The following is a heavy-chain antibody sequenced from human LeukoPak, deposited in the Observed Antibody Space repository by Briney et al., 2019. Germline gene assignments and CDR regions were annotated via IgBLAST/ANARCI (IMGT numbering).Heavy chain of an antibody. CDR2: IHSSGTT. J-gene: IGHJ5*02. CDR3: ARGGASGEWFDP. V-gene: IGHV4-59*01. D-gene: IGHD6-25*01. CDR1: GDSISGYY. Sequence: SETLSLTCTVSGDSISGYYWSWIRQPPGKGLEWIAFIHSSGTTNYNPSLKSRVSISVDTSNHQFSLNVNSVTAADTAVYYCARGGASGEWFDPWGQGTLVTVSS.